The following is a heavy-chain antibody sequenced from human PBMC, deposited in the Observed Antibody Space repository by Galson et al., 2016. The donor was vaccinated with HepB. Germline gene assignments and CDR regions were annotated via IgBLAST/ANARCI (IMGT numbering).Heavy chain of an antibody. CDR3: AKGRVGITTSALDY. CDR2: VSGSSSTT. Sequence: SLRLSCAASGLTFNNYAMSWVRQAPGKGLECVSVVSGSSSTTYYADSVKGRFTISKDNSRNTLYLQMNTLRAEDTAIYYCAKGRVGITTSALDYWGQGTLVTVSS. V-gene: IGHV3-23*01. CDR1: GLTFNNYA. D-gene: IGHD1-26*01. J-gene: IGHJ4*02.